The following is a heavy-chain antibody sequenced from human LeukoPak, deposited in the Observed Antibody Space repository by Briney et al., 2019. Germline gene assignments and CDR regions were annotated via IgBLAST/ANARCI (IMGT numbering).Heavy chain of an antibody. CDR2: IYPGDSDT. J-gene: IGHJ4*02. D-gene: IGHD6-13*01. CDR3: ARHLGIAAAGTPTDYFDY. CDR1: GYSFTSYS. Sequence: GESLKISCKGSGYSFTSYSIGWVRQMPGKGLEWMGIIYPGDSDTRYSPSFQGQVTISADKSISTAYLQWSSLKASDTAMYYCARHLGIAAAGTPTDYFDYWGQGTLVTVSS. V-gene: IGHV5-51*01.